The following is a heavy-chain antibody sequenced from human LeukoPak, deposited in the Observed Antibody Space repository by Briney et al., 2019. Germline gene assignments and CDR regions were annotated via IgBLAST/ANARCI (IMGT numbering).Heavy chain of an antibody. V-gene: IGHV1-69*06. CDR2: IIPIFGTA. CDR3: ARHSSSWYYFDY. Sequence: SVKVSCKASGGTFSSYAISWVRQAPGQGLEWMGGIIPIFGTANYAQKFQGRVTITADKSTSTAYMELSSLRSEDTAVYYCARHSSSWYYFDYWGQGTLVTASS. J-gene: IGHJ4*02. D-gene: IGHD6-13*01. CDR1: GGTFSSYA.